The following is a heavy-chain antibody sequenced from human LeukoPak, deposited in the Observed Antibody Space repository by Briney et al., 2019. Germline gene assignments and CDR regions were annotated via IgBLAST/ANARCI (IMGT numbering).Heavy chain of an antibody. D-gene: IGHD2-2*02. CDR2: IYTSGST. CDR1: GGSISSYY. Sequence: SETLSLTCTVSGGSISSYYWSWIRQPPGKGLEWIGYIYTSGSTNYNPSLKSRVTISVDTSKNQFSLKLSSVTAADTAVYYCARRGYCSSTSCYTGDWYFDLWGRGTLVTVSS. J-gene: IGHJ2*01. CDR3: ARRGYCSSTSCYTGDWYFDL. V-gene: IGHV4-4*09.